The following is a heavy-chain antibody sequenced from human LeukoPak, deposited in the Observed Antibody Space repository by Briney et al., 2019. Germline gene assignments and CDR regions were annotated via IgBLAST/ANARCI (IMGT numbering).Heavy chain of an antibody. CDR2: ISSSGSTI. V-gene: IGHV3-48*03. CDR3: ATAAEDSRGHYQGFEY. D-gene: IGHD3-22*01. Sequence: GGSLRLSCAASGFTFSSYEMNWVRQAPGKGLEWVSYISSSGSTIYYADSVKGRFTISRDNAKNSLYLQMNSLRAEDTAVYYCATAAEDSRGHYQGFEYWGQRTLVTVSS. CDR1: GFTFSSYE. J-gene: IGHJ4*02.